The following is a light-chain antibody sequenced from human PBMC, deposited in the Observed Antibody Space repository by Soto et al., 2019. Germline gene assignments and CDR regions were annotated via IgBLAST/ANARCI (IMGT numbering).Light chain of an antibody. CDR2: DTN. J-gene: IGLJ2*01. Sequence: QSLLTQPPSVSAAPGQTVTVSCSGNKSNVGRNYVSWYQQFPGTAPRLLIYDTNKRPSGIPGRFSGSKSGTSATLGITGLQTGDEAIYYCGTWDSRLSGVLFGGGTKLTVL. CDR3: GTWDSRLSGVL. CDR1: KSNVGRNY. V-gene: IGLV1-51*01.